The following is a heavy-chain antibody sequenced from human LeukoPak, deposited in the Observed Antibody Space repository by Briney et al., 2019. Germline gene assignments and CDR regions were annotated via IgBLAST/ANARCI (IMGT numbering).Heavy chain of an antibody. D-gene: IGHD6-13*01. J-gene: IGHJ6*02. CDR1: GGSISSTTYH. V-gene: IGHV4-39*07. CDR2: IYYTGGT. CDR3: ARDELIAAAGTRDMYYYYGMDV. Sequence: SETLSLTCTVSGGSISSTTYHWGWIRQPPGEGLEWIGNIYYTGGTYYKPSLKSRVTISVDTSKNQFSLKLSSVTAADTAVYYCARDELIAAAGTRDMYYYYGMDVWGQGTTVTVSS.